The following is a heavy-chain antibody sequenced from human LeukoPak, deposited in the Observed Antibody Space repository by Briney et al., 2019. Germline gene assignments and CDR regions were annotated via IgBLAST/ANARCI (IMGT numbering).Heavy chain of an antibody. J-gene: IGHJ4*02. D-gene: IGHD4-17*01. CDR3: AKTGRDYGDFFYFDY. CDR1: GFTFSTYA. V-gene: IGHV3-23*01. CDR2: LNHDGGST. Sequence: PGGSLRLSCATSGFTFSTYAMSWVRQAPGKGLEWVSALNHDGGSTYYADSVKGRFTIFRDNSKNTLYLQISSLRVEDTAVYYCAKTGRDYGDFFYFDYWGQGTLVTVSS.